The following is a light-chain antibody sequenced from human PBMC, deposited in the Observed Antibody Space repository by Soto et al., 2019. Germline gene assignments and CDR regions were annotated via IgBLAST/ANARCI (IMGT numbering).Light chain of an antibody. CDR1: SSNIGNNY. CDR3: GTWDSSFVV. CDR2: DNN. V-gene: IGLV1-51*01. J-gene: IGLJ2*01. Sequence: QSVLTQPPSVSAAPGQKVTISCSGSSSNIGNNYVSWYQQLPGTAPKLLIYDNNKRPSGIPDRFSGSKSGTSATLGITGLQTGDEADYYCGTWDSSFVVFGGGTKLTVL.